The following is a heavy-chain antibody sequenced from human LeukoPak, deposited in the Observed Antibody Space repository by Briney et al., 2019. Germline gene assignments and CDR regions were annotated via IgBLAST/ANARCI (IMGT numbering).Heavy chain of an antibody. V-gene: IGHV4-34*01. J-gene: IGHJ5*02. CDR2: INHSGSI. D-gene: IGHD6-13*01. CDR1: GGSFSGYY. Sequence: SETLSLTCTVYGGSFSGYYWSWIRQPPGRGLEWIGEINHSGSINYNPSLKSRVTISVDTSKNQFSLKLSSVTAADTAVYYCARGSSSSWYGGLYNWFDPWGQGTLVTVSS. CDR3: ARGSSSSWYGGLYNWFDP.